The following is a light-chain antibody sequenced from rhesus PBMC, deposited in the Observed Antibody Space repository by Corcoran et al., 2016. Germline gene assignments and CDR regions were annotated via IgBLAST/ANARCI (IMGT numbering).Light chain of an antibody. V-gene: IGKV4-1*01. CDR2: WAS. CDR3: QQYYSSPLT. J-gene: IGKJ4*01. Sequence: DIVMTQSPDSLAVSLGDRVTINCKSSQSLLSSSHTKSFLAWYQQKLGESPKLRIYWASARQSGVPKRVGGSGSGTDCTLTISGLQAEDVAVYDCQQYYSSPLTFGGGTKVEIK. CDR1: QSLLSSSHTKSF.